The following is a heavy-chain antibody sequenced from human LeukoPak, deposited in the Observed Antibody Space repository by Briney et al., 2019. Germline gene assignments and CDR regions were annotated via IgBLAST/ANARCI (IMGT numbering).Heavy chain of an antibody. CDR3: ARDKEDSGYGEFDY. Sequence: NTSETLSLTCTVSGGSISSHYWSWFRQTPGERPEWIAFIYYSGTTNYNPSLKSRVTISVDTSKNQFSLKLSSVTAADTAVYYCARDKEDSGYGEFDYWGQGTLVTVSS. CDR2: IYYSGTT. J-gene: IGHJ4*02. CDR1: GGSISSHY. V-gene: IGHV4-59*11. D-gene: IGHD5-12*01.